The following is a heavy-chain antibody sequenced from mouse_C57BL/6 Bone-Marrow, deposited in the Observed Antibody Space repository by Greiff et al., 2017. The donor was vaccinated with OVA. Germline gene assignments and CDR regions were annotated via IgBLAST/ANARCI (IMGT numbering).Heavy chain of an antibody. CDR2: IYPGDGDT. J-gene: IGHJ2*01. CDR1: GYAFSSSW. V-gene: IGHV1-82*01. Sequence: VQLQQSGPELVKPGASVKISCKASGYAFSSSWMNWVKQRPGKGLEWIGRIYPGDGDTNYNGKCKGKATLTAEKSSSTAYMQLSSLTSDDSAVYFCARHEDGYYASYFDYWGQGTTLTVSS. D-gene: IGHD2-3*01. CDR3: ARHEDGYYASYFDY.